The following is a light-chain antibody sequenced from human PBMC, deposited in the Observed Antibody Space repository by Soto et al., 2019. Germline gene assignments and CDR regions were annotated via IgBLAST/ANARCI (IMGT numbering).Light chain of an antibody. J-gene: IGLJ1*01. CDR3: CSYAGSFYV. V-gene: IGLV2-11*01. Sequence: QSVLTQPRSVSGSPGQSVTISCTGTSSDVGGYNYVSWYQQHPGKAPKLMIYDVSERPSGVPDRFSGSKSGNTASLTISGLQADDEADYYCCSYAGSFYVFGTGTKVTVL. CDR1: SSDVGGYNY. CDR2: DVS.